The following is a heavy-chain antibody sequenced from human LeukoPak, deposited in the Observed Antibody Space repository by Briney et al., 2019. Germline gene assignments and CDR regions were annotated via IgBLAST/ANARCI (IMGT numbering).Heavy chain of an antibody. Sequence: SETLSLTCTVSGDSMSSYYWSWIRQPPGKGLEWIGYIYYSGSTNYNPSLKSRVTISVDTSKNQFSLKLSSVTAADTAVYYCASARDGYNGLYFDLWGRGTLVTVSS. J-gene: IGHJ2*01. CDR2: IYYSGST. CDR1: GDSMSSYY. D-gene: IGHD5-24*01. CDR3: ASARDGYNGLYFDL. V-gene: IGHV4-59*08.